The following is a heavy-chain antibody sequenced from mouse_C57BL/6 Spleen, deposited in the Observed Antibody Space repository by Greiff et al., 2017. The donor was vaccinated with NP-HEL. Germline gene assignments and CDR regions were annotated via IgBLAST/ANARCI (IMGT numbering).Heavy chain of an antibody. CDR1: GFTFSDYY. Sequence: VQLKESGGGLVQPGGSLKLSCAASGFTFSDYYMYWVRQTPEKRLEWVAYISNGGGSTYYPDTVKGRFTISRDNAKNTLYLQMSRLKSEDTAMYYCARGRDYSWFAYWGQGTLVTVSA. CDR2: ISNGGGST. D-gene: IGHD1-1*01. J-gene: IGHJ3*01. CDR3: ARGRDYSWFAY. V-gene: IGHV5-12*01.